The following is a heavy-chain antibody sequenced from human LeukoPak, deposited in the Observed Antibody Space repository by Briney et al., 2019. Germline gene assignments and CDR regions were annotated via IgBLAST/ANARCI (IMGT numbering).Heavy chain of an antibody. V-gene: IGHV3-7*01. CDR3: AGGPHHIVVDS. Sequence: GGSLRLSCAPSGFTFSSYWMSWVRQAPGKGLEWVGNIKQDGSEKYYVVSVKGRFTISRDNAKNSLYLQMNSLRAEDTAVYYCAGGPHHIVVDSWGQGTLVTVSS. CDR2: IKQDGSEK. CDR1: GFTFSSYW. J-gene: IGHJ4*02. D-gene: IGHD2-21*01.